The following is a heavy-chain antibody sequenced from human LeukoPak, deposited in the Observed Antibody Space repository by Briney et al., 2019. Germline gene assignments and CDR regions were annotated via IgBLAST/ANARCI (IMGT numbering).Heavy chain of an antibody. J-gene: IGHJ4*02. CDR1: GYTFTSYY. V-gene: IGHV1-46*01. CDR3: ARDSGDMIVVVIEYYFDY. Sequence: GSVKVSCKASGYTFTSYYMHWVRQAPGQGLEWMGIINPSGGSTSYAQKFQGRVTMTRDTSTSTVYVELSSLRSEDTAVYYCARDSGDMIVVVIEYYFDYWGQGTLVTVSS. CDR2: INPSGGST. D-gene: IGHD3-22*01.